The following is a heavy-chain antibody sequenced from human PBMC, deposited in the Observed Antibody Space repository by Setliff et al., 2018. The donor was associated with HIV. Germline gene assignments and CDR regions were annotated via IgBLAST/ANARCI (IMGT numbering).Heavy chain of an antibody. CDR3: ARDRGYCSGGSCLSAEYFQH. CDR1: GFTFSIYW. V-gene: IGHV3-7*01. D-gene: IGHD2-15*01. Sequence: GESLKISCAASGFTFSIYWMNWVRQAPGKGLEWVANIKQDGSEKNYVDSVKGRFTISRDNAKNSLYLQMNSLRAEDTAVYYCARDRGYCSGGSCLSAEYFQHWGQGTLVTVSS. J-gene: IGHJ1*01. CDR2: IKQDGSEK.